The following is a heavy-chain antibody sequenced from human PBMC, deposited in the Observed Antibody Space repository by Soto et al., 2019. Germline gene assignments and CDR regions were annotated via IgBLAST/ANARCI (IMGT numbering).Heavy chain of an antibody. D-gene: IGHD2-2*01. CDR3: ANSGCSSTSCYALYYYYGMDV. CDR2: ISGSGGST. J-gene: IGHJ6*02. V-gene: IGHV3-23*01. Sequence: GGSLRLSCAASGFTFSSYAMSWVRQAPGKGLEWVSAISGSGGSTYYADSVKGRFTISRDNSKNTLYLQMNSLRAEDTAVYYCANSGCSSTSCYALYYYYGMDVWGQGTTVTGSS. CDR1: GFTFSSYA.